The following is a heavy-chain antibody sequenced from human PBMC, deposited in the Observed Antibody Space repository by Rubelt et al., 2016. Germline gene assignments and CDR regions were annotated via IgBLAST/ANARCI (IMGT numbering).Heavy chain of an antibody. Sequence: QVQLVQSGAEVKKPGASVKVSCKASGYTFTSYAMHWVRQAPGQRLEWMGWINAGNGNTKYSQEFQGSVTITRETSASTAYRELSSLRTEDTAVYYCARDRRITMGRGMPADYWGQGTLVTVSS. CDR3: ARDRRITMGRGMPADY. V-gene: IGHV1-3*01. D-gene: IGHD3-10*01. CDR1: GYTFTSYA. CDR2: INAGNGNT. J-gene: IGHJ4*02.